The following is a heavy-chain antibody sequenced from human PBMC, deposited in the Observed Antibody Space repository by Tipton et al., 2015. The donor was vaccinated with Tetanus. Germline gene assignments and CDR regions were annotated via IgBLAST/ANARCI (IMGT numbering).Heavy chain of an antibody. V-gene: IGHV4-31*03. Sequence: LRLSCSVSGGSVSGSNYFWNWIRQQPGKGPEWIGYIYYSGSTHYNPSLKSRVTMSVDTSKNQFSLKLTSVTAADTAVYYCARDQGGGRVVRLNWFDPWGQGTLVTVSS. D-gene: IGHD6-6*01. J-gene: IGHJ5*02. CDR1: GGSVSGSNYF. CDR3: ARDQGGGRVVRLNWFDP. CDR2: IYYSGST.